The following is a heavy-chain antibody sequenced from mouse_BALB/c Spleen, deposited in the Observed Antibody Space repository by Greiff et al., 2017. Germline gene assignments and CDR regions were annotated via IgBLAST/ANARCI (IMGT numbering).Heavy chain of an antibody. D-gene: IGHD1-1*02. J-gene: IGHJ4*01. Sequence: EVQVVESGGGLVKPGGSLKLSCAASGFTFSDYYMYWVRQTPEKRLEWVATISDGGSYTYYPDSVKGRFTISRDNAKNNLYLQMSSLKSEDTAMYYCAREGVAPYAMDYWGQGTSVTVSS. V-gene: IGHV5-4*02. CDR2: ISDGGSYT. CDR3: AREGVAPYAMDY. CDR1: GFTFSDYY.